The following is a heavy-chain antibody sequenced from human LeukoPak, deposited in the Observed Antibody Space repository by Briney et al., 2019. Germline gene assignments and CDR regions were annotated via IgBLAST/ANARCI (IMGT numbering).Heavy chain of an antibody. CDR3: ARRDRWLFPFDY. CDR1: GGSISGYF. D-gene: IGHD2-21*01. J-gene: IGHJ4*02. Sequence: ETLSLTCSVSGGSISGYFWSWIRQPPGKGLEWIGYVYSSGSTNYNPSLKSRVSMSVDTSRNDFSLKLTSVTAADTAVYYCARRDRWLFPFDYWGQGTLVTVSS. V-gene: IGHV4-4*09. CDR2: VYSSGST.